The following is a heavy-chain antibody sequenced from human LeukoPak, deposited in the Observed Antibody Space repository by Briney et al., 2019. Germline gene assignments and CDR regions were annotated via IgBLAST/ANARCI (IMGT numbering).Heavy chain of an antibody. CDR2: ISGSGGST. CDR3: AKDIVVVPARGDAFDI. J-gene: IGHJ3*02. CDR1: GFTFSSYA. Sequence: GGSLRLSCAASGFTFSSYAMSWVRQAPGKGLEWVSAISGSGGSTYYADSVKGRFTISRDNSKNTLYLQMNSLRAEDTAVYYCAKDIVVVPARGDAFDIWGQGTMVTVSS. V-gene: IGHV3-23*01. D-gene: IGHD2-2*01.